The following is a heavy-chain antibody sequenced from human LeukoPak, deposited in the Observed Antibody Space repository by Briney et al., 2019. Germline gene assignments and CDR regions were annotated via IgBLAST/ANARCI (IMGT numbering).Heavy chain of an antibody. CDR1: GGSISSYY. Sequence: SETLSLTCTVSGGSISSYYWSWIRQPAGKGLEWIGRIYTSGSTNYNPSLKSRVTMSVDTSKNQFSLKLSSVTAADTAVYYCAREVVGATASDYYYYMDVWGKGTTVTVSS. CDR2: IYTSGST. CDR3: AREVVGATASDYYYYMDV. V-gene: IGHV4-4*07. J-gene: IGHJ6*03. D-gene: IGHD1-26*01.